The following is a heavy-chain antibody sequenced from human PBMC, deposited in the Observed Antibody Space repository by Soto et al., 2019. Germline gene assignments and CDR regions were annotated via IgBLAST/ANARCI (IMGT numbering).Heavy chain of an antibody. J-gene: IGHJ5*02. CDR3: ARRVSPLYNWNPKSYSWFDP. CDR1: GGSISSSSYY. Sequence: KPSETLSLTCTVSGGSISSSSYYWGWIRQPPGKGLEWIGSIYYSGSTYYNPSLKSRVTISVDTSKNQFSLKLSSVTAADTAVYYCARRVSPLYNWNPKSYSWFDPWGQGTLVTVSS. V-gene: IGHV4-39*01. D-gene: IGHD1-20*01. CDR2: IYYSGST.